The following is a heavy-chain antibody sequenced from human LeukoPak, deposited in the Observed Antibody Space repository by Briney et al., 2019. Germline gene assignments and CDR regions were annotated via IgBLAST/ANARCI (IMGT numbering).Heavy chain of an antibody. D-gene: IGHD3-22*01. J-gene: IGHJ4*02. V-gene: IGHV3-7*01. CDR2: IKQDGSEK. CDR1: GFTFSSYW. Sequence: GGSLRLSCAASGFTFSSYWMSWVRQAPGKGLEWVANIKQDGSEKYYVDSVKGRFTISRDNAKNSLYLQMNSLRAEDTAVYYCARPHYYYDSSGYPYWGQGTLVTVSS. CDR3: ARPHYYYDSSGYPY.